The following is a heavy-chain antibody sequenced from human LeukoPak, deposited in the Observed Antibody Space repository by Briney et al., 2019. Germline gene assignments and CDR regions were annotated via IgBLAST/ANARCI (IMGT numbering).Heavy chain of an antibody. Sequence: PGGSLRLSCAASGFTFSNYAMSWIRQAPGKGLEWVSYISSSSSTIYYADSVKGRFTISRDNAKNSLYLQMNSLRAEDTAVYYCARDVSAYCGGDCYWGSFDYWGQGTLVTVSS. D-gene: IGHD2-21*02. CDR1: GFTFSNYA. J-gene: IGHJ4*02. CDR2: ISSSSSTI. CDR3: ARDVSAYCGGDCYWGSFDY. V-gene: IGHV3-11*04.